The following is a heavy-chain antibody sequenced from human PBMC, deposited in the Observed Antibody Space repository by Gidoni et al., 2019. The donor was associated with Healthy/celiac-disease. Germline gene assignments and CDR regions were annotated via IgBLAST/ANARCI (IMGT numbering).Heavy chain of an antibody. V-gene: IGHV4-39*01. Sequence: QLQLQESGPGLVKPSETLSLTCTVSGGSISSSSYYWGWIRQPPGKGLEWIGSIYYSGSTYYNPSLKSRVTISVDTSKNQFSLKLSSVTAADTAVYYCASGVEGHYYYGMDVWGQGTTVTVSS. CDR3: ASGVEGHYYYGMDV. CDR1: GGSISSSSYY. CDR2: IYYSGST. D-gene: IGHD2-15*01. J-gene: IGHJ6*02.